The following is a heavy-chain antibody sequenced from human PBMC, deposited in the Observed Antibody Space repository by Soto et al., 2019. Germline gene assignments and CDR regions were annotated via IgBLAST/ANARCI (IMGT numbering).Heavy chain of an antibody. J-gene: IGHJ1*01. CDR2: INHSGST. D-gene: IGHD2-2*01. Sequence: QVQLQQWGAGLLKPSETLSLTCAVYGGSFSGYYWSWIRQPPGKGLEWIGEINHSGSTNYNPSLKSRVTISVDTSKNQFSLKLSSVTAADTAVYYCARGYCSSTSCPRWFQHWGQGTLVTVSS. V-gene: IGHV4-34*01. CDR1: GGSFSGYY. CDR3: ARGYCSSTSCPRWFQH.